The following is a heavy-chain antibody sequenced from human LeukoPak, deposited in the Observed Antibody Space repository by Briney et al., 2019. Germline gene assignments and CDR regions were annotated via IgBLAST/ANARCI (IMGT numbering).Heavy chain of an antibody. D-gene: IGHD6-19*01. Sequence: ASVKVSCKASGYTFTSYYMHWVRQAPGQGLEWMGIINPSGGSTSYAQKFQGRVTMTRDTSISTAYMELSRLRSDDTAVYYCARPGKQWLAAEYFQHWGQGTLVTVSS. CDR2: INPSGGST. V-gene: IGHV1-46*01. CDR3: ARPGKQWLAAEYFQH. J-gene: IGHJ1*01. CDR1: GYTFTSYY.